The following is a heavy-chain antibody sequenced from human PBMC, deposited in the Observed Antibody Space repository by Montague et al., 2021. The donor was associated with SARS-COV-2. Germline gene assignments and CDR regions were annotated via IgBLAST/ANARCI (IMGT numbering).Heavy chain of an antibody. CDR2: VLYTGVT. CDR1: GGSVRSGSYY. Sequence: SETLSLTCSVSGGSVRSGSYYWSWIRQPPGKGLQWIGNVLYTGVTSFNPSLKSRLTVSVDSSKNEFSLNLRSVTAADTAVYYCAMTAVIRYQYYFDNWGQGTVVAVSS. D-gene: IGHD3-16*02. J-gene: IGHJ4*02. CDR3: AMTAVIRYQYYFDN. V-gene: IGHV4-61*01.